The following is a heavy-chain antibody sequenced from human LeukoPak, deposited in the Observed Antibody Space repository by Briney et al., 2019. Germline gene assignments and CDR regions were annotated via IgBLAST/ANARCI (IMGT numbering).Heavy chain of an antibody. CDR1: GFTFTSSA. Sequence: ASVKLSCKASGFTFTSSAMQWVRQARGQRLEWIGWIVVGSGNTNYAQKFQERVTITRDMSTSTAYMELSSLRSEDTAVYYCAALQDRDGYNPWGQGTLVTVSS. D-gene: IGHD5-24*01. V-gene: IGHV1-58*02. CDR2: IVVGSGNT. CDR3: AALQDRDGYNP. J-gene: IGHJ5*02.